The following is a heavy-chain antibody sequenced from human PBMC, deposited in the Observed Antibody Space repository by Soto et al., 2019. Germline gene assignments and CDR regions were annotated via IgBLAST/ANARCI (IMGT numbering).Heavy chain of an antibody. CDR2: IYYSGST. CDR3: ARDYSSDWFGH. D-gene: IGHD6-19*01. J-gene: IGHJ5*02. Sequence: PSETLSLTCTVSGGSISTYYWSWIRQPPGKGLEWIGYIYYSGSTSYNPSLKSRVTISLDSSRNQFSLKMSSVTAADTAVYYCARDYSSDWFGHWGRGTLVTVSS. V-gene: IGHV4-59*12. CDR1: GGSISTYY.